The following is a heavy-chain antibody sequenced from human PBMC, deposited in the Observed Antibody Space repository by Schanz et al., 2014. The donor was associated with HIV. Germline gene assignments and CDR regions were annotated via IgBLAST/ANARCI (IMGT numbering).Heavy chain of an antibody. CDR3: ANSGYCTNGICYTRGDGMDV. D-gene: IGHD2-8*01. CDR1: GFTFSSFA. CDR2: ISYDGSNT. V-gene: IGHV3-30-3*01. Sequence: VQLVESGGGLVQPGGSLRLSCAASGFTFSSFAMHWVRQAPGKGLEWVSVISYDGSNTYYADSVTGRFTISRDNSKNTLYLQMNGLRAEDTAVYYCANSGYCTNGICYTRGDGMDVWGQGTTVTVSS. J-gene: IGHJ6*02.